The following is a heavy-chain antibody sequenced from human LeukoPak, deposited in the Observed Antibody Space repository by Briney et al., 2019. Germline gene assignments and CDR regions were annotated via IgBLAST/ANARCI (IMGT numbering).Heavy chain of an antibody. V-gene: IGHV4-39*07. CDR1: GGSISSSPYY. Sequence: SETLSLTCTVSGGSISSSPYYWSWIRQPPGKGLEWIGEINHSGSTNYNPSLKSRVTISVDTSKNQFSLKLSSVTAADTAVYYCARGRVRRVVPAAIFSYFDYWGQGALVTVSS. J-gene: IGHJ4*02. CDR3: ARGRVRRVVPAAIFSYFDY. D-gene: IGHD2-2*01. CDR2: INHSGST.